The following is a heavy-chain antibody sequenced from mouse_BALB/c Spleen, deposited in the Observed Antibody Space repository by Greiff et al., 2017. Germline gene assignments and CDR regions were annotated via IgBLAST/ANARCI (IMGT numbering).Heavy chain of an antibody. CDR3: ARGGNDYDEEGYYAMDY. Sequence: QLKQSGPGLVAPSQSLSITCTVSGFSLTSYGVHWVRQPPGKGLEWLGVIWAGGSTNYNSALMSRLSISKDNSKSQVFLKMNSLQTDDTAMYYCARGGNDYDEEGYYAMDYWGQGTSVTVSS. CDR2: IWAGGST. CDR1: GFSLTSYG. J-gene: IGHJ4*01. D-gene: IGHD2-4*01. V-gene: IGHV2-9*02.